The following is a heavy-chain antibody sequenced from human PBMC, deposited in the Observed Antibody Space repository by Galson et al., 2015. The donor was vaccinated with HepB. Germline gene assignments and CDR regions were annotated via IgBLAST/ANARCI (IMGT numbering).Heavy chain of an antibody. CDR1: GYIFANYA. J-gene: IGHJ1*01. V-gene: IGHV1-3*01. CDR2: INAADDNT. CDR3: ARDRSYSSAWPDQH. Sequence: SVKVSCKASGYIFANYAIHWVRQAPGQGLEWMGWINAADDNTKYAQKFQGRVTITRDTSASTAYMELSSLRSEDTAVYYCARDRSYSSAWPDQHWGQGTLITVSS. D-gene: IGHD6-19*01.